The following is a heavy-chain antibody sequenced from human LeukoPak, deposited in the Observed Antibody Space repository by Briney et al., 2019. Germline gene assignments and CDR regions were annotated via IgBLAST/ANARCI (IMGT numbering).Heavy chain of an antibody. CDR1: GFTFSSYS. V-gene: IGHV3-48*01. D-gene: IGHD3-22*01. CDR3: AATDSSGSFDAFDI. Sequence: GGSLRLSCAASGFTFSSYSMNWVRQAPGKGLEWVSYISSSSSTIYYADSVKGRFTISRDNAKNSLYLQMNSLRAEDTAVYYCAATDSSGSFDAFDIWGQGTMVTVSS. CDR2: ISSSSSTI. J-gene: IGHJ3*02.